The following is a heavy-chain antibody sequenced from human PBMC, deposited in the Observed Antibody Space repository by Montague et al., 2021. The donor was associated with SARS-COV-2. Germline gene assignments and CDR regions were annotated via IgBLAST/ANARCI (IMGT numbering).Heavy chain of an antibody. CDR1: GGSFSGYY. V-gene: IGHV4-34*01. Sequence: SETLSLTCAVYGGSFSGYYWSWIRQPPGKGLEWIGEINHSGSTNYNPSXXSRVPISVDTSKNQFSLKLSSVTAADTAVYYCARGRTVTTFYYYYYGMDVWGQGTTVTVSS. CDR2: INHSGST. CDR3: ARGRTVTTFYYYYYGMDV. D-gene: IGHD4-17*01. J-gene: IGHJ6*02.